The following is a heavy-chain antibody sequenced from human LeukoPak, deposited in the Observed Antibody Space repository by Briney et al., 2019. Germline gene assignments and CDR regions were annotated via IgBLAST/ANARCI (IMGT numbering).Heavy chain of an antibody. CDR3: VSGTIFGVTITDC. Sequence: GGSLRLSCAASGFTVSTIHVSWVRKAPGKGMEWDSIIYTGGSAQYAESVKGRFTISRDSSRNTVYLQMNSLRAEDTAVYYCVSGTIFGVTITDCWGQGTLVTVSS. J-gene: IGHJ4*02. CDR1: GFTVSTIH. CDR2: IYTGGSA. D-gene: IGHD3-3*01. V-gene: IGHV3-53*01.